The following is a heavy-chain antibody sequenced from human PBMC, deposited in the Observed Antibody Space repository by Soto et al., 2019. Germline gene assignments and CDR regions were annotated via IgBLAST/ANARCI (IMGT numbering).Heavy chain of an antibody. Sequence: ETLSLTCTVSGGSISSYYWSWIRQPAGKGLEWIGRIYTSGSTNYNPSLKSRVTMSVDTSKNQFSLKLSSVTAADTAVYYCARDMDDYVWGSYRFDYWGQGTLVTVSS. CDR2: IYTSGST. CDR3: ARDMDDYVWGSYRFDY. CDR1: GGSISSYY. D-gene: IGHD3-16*02. V-gene: IGHV4-4*07. J-gene: IGHJ4*02.